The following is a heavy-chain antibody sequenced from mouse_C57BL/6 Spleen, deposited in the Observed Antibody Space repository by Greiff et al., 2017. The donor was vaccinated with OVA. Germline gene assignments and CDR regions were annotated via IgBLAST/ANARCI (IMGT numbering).Heavy chain of an antibody. CDR3: ARIDNHDGYYVLVFDY. CDR1: GFSLSTFGMG. Sequence: QVTLKESGPGILQPSQTLSLTCSFSGFSLSTFGMGVGWIRQPSGQGLEWLAHIWWDDDKYYHPALKSRLTISKDTSNNQVFLKIANVDTADTATYYCARIDNHDGYYVLVFDYWGQGTTLTVSS. CDR2: IWWDDDK. D-gene: IGHD2-3*01. J-gene: IGHJ2*01. V-gene: IGHV8-8*01.